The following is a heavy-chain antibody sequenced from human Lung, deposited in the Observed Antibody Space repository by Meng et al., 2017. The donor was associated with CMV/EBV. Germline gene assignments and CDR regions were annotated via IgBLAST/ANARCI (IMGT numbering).Heavy chain of an antibody. D-gene: IGHD3-10*01. V-gene: IGHV3-74*03. J-gene: IGHJ4*02. CDR2: INSDDSTT. CDR1: GFTLSSYW. CDR3: ARDCFGREDY. Sequence: GESXKISCAASGFTLSSYWVHWVRQVPGKGLVWVSRINSDDSTTTYADSVKGRFTISRDNAKNTVYLQMNSLRVEDTAVYYCARDCFGREDYWGQGTRVTGAS.